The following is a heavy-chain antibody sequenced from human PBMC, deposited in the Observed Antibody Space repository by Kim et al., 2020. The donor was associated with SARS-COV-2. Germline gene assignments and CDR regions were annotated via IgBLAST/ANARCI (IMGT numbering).Heavy chain of an antibody. Sequence: GGSLRLSCAASGFTFSSYGMHWVRQAPGKGLEWVAVISYDGSNKYYADSVKGRFTISRDNSKNTLYLQMNSLRAEDTAVYYCAKENPDSSSCYYWFDPWG. D-gene: IGHD6-13*01. J-gene: IGHJ5*02. CDR1: GFTFSSYG. CDR2: ISYDGSNK. V-gene: IGHV3-30*18. CDR3: AKENPDSSSCYYWFDP.